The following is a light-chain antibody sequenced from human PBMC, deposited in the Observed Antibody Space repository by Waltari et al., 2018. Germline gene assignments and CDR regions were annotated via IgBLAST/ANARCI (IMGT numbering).Light chain of an antibody. CDR3: SSYTSGSTLVV. CDR2: EVS. CDR1: SSDVGGYNY. Sequence: QSALTQPASVSGSAGQSITISCTGTSSDVGGYNYFSWYQQHPGKAPKLMIFEVSNRPSGVSNRFSGSKSGNTASLTISGLQAEDEGDYYCSSYTSGSTLVVFGGGTTLTVL. V-gene: IGLV2-14*03. J-gene: IGLJ2*01.